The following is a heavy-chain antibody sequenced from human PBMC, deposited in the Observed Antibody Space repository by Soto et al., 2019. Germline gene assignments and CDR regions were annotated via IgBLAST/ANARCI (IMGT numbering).Heavy chain of an antibody. CDR2: IIPIFGTA. J-gene: IGHJ6*02. CDR3: ARAGGYSSSSASTYYYYGMDV. V-gene: IGHV1-69*13. D-gene: IGHD6-6*01. Sequence: SVKFSCKASGGTFSSYAISWVRQAPGQGLEWMGGIIPIFGTANYAQKFQGRVTITADESTSTAYMELSSLRSEDTAVYYCARAGGYSSSSASTYYYYGMDVWGQGTTVTVSS. CDR1: GGTFSSYA.